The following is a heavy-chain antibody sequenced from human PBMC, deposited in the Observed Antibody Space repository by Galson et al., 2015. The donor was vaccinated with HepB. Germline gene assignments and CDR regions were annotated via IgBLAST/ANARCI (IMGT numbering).Heavy chain of an antibody. CDR2: FDPEDGNT. V-gene: IGHV1-24*01. CDR1: GHSLSDLS. J-gene: IGHJ4*02. CDR3: ASDRFNARQTPFDF. D-gene: IGHD4-23*01. Sequence: SVKVSCKVSGHSLSDLSIHWVRQTAEKGLERMGTFDPEDGNTIYAENFQGRFTMTEDTSTDTAYMELRRLTSEDTAIYYCASDRFNARQTPFDFWGQGTLVTVSS.